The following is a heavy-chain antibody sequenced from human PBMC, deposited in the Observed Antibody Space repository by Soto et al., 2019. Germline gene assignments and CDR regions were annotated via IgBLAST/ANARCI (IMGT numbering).Heavy chain of an antibody. V-gene: IGHV3-21*01. CDR1: GFTFSSYS. D-gene: IGHD2-15*01. CDR3: ARDSPPRLLRSCCYYYIDC. Sequence: EVQLVESGGGLVQPGGSLRLSCAASGFTFSSYSMNWVRQAPGKGLEWVSSISSRSSYIYYADSVKGRFISTRNNAKNSLYLQINSPRAEDTAVYYWARDSPPRLLRSCCYYYIDCWGKGTTVTVSS. J-gene: IGHJ6*03. CDR2: ISSRSSYI.